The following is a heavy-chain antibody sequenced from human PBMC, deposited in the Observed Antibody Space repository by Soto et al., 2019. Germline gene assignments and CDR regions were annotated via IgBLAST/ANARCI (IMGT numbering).Heavy chain of an antibody. J-gene: IGHJ3*01. CDR1: GGTFSSYA. D-gene: IGHD3-10*01. CDR3: ARVLFPGAITMFRFLSFDF. V-gene: IGHV1-69*13. Sequence: GASVKVSCKASGGTFSSYAISWVRQAPGQGLEWMGGIIPIFGTANYAQKFQGRVTITADESTSTAYMELSSLRSEDTAVYYCARVLFPGAITMFRFLSFDFCGQGTMVTVSS. CDR2: IIPIFGTA.